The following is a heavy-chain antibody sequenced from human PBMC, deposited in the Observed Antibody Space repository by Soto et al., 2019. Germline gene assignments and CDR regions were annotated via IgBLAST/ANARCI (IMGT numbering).Heavy chain of an antibody. D-gene: IGHD3-3*01. Sequence: GSLRLSCAASGFTFSSYSMNWVRQAPGKGLEWVSYISSSSSTIYYADSVKGRFTISRDNAKNSLYLQMNSLRAEDTAVYYCARGAITIFGVVSGHMDVWGKGTTVTVSS. CDR3: ARGAITIFGVVSGHMDV. CDR1: GFTFSSYS. V-gene: IGHV3-48*01. CDR2: ISSSSSTI. J-gene: IGHJ6*03.